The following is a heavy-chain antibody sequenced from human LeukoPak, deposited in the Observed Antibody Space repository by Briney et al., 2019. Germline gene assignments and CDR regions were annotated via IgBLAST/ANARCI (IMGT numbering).Heavy chain of an antibody. CDR1: GFTFSSYA. CDR2: IDSSGTYK. D-gene: IGHD6-19*01. CDR3: ARETDSTGWYPDAFDI. Sequence: GGSLRLSCAASGFTFSSYAMNWVRQAPGKGLEWVSCIDSSGTYKYYADSVNRRFTISRYNAKNSLYLQMNSLRADDTAVYYCARETDSTGWYPDAFDIWGQGTMVTVSS. V-gene: IGHV3-21*01. J-gene: IGHJ3*02.